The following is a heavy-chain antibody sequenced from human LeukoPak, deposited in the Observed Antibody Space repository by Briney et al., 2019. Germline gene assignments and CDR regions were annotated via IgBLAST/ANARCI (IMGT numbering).Heavy chain of an antibody. V-gene: IGHV3-7*01. J-gene: IGHJ4*02. CDR2: IKQDGSEK. Sequence: PGGSLRLSCAASGFTFSSYWMSGVRQAPGKGLEWVANIKQDGSEKYYVDSVKGRFTISRDNAKNSLYLQMNSLRAEDTAVYYCARQDDSSGYYRQPLDYWGQGTLVTVSS. CDR3: ARQDDSSGYYRQPLDY. D-gene: IGHD3-22*01. CDR1: GFTFSSYW.